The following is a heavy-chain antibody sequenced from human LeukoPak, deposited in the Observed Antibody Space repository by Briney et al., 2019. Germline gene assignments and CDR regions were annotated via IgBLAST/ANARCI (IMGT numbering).Heavy chain of an antibody. D-gene: IGHD5-18*01. CDR2: ISGSGGST. CDR3: AKKGRDTVCYYMDV. V-gene: IGHV3-23*01. Sequence: GGSLRLSCAASGFTFSSYSMNWVRQAPGKGLEWVSAISGSGGSTYYADSVKGRFTISRDNSKNTLYLQMNSLRAEDTAVYYCAKKGRDTVCYYMDVWGKGTTVTASS. J-gene: IGHJ6*03. CDR1: GFTFSSYS.